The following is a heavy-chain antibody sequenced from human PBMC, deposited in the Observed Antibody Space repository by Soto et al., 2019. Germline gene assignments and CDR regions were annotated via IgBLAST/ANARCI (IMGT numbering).Heavy chain of an antibody. Sequence: ASVKVSCKASGYTFTSYAMHWVLQAPGERLEWMGWINAGNGNTKYPQKFQGRVTITRDTSASTAYMELSSLRSEDTAVYYCERFGELLSGNNWFDPWGQGTLVTVSS. CDR2: INAGNGNT. J-gene: IGHJ5*02. CDR3: ERFGELLSGNNWFDP. V-gene: IGHV1-3*01. CDR1: GYTFTSYA. D-gene: IGHD2-2*01.